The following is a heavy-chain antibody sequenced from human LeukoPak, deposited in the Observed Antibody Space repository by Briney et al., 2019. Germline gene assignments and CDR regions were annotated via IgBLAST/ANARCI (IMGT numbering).Heavy chain of an antibody. CDR3: ANLIFCPDPARHDAFDI. CDR1: GFTFSIYG. CDR2: ISYDGSNK. V-gene: IGHV3-30*18. D-gene: IGHD3-9*01. J-gene: IGHJ3*02. Sequence: GRSLRLSCAASGFTFSIYGMHWVRQAPGKGLEWVAVISYDGSNKYYADSVKGRFTISRDNSKNTLYLQMNSLRAEDTAVYYCANLIFCPDPARHDAFDIWGQGTMVTVSS.